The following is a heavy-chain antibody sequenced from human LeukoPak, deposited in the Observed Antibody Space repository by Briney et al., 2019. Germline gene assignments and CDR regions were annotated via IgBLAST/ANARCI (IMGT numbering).Heavy chain of an antibody. CDR2: ISGSSFNYI. CDR1: GFIFSAYN. V-gene: IGHV3-21*01. Sequence: GGSLRLSCAASGFIFSAYNMVWVRQAPGKGLEWVARISGSSFNYINYADSVKGRFTVSRDNARNSLCLQMNSLRVEDTGVYYCARGDDYLPFDHWGQGNLVTVSS. CDR3: ARGDDYLPFDH. J-gene: IGHJ5*02. D-gene: IGHD2/OR15-2a*01.